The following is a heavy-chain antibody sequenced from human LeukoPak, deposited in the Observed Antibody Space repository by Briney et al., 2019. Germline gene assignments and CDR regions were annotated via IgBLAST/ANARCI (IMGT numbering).Heavy chain of an antibody. V-gene: IGHV3-7*01. CDR2: IKQDGSEK. D-gene: IGHD3-9*01. J-gene: IGHJ4*02. Sequence: GGSLRLSCAASGFIFSSYWMSWVRQAPGKGLEWVANIKQDGSEKYYVDSVEGRFTVSRDNAKNSLSLQMNSLRAEDTAVYYCATLGIRYFVWFNWGQGTLVTVSS. CDR1: GFIFSSYW. CDR3: ATLGIRYFVWFN.